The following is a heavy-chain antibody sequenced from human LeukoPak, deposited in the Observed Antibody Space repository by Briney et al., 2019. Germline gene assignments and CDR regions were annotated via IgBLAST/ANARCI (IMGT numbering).Heavy chain of an antibody. CDR1: GGSISSYY. Sequence: SETLSLTCTVSGGSISSYYWSWIRQPAGKGLEWIGRIYTSGCTNYNPSLKSRVTMSVDTSKNQFSLKLSSVTAADTAVYYCARDEDTIFGVASDAFDIWGQGTMVTVSS. CDR3: ARDEDTIFGVASDAFDI. J-gene: IGHJ3*02. CDR2: IYTSGCT. D-gene: IGHD3-3*01. V-gene: IGHV4-4*07.